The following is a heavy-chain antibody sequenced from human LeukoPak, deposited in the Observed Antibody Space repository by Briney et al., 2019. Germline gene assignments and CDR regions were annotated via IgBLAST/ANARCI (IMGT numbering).Heavy chain of an antibody. Sequence: GRSLRLSCATPGFTFSNYVMHWVRQAPGKGLEWVTSVLYEGKSQYYEEALSGRYTITGDNSKNVLYLQMNGVRGGDAAVYYCAKEGAAQISTWYDYWGQGTLVTVSS. CDR2: VLYEGKSQ. CDR3: AKEGAAQISTWYDY. V-gene: IGHV3-30*18. CDR1: GFTFSNYV. D-gene: IGHD6-13*01. J-gene: IGHJ4*02.